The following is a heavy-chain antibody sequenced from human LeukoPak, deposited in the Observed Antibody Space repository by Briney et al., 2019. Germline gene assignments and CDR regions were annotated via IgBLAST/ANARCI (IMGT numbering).Heavy chain of an antibody. Sequence: GGSLRLSCAASGLTFSTSGFNWVRQAPGKGLEWVASIGPTGSDRYHADSIKGRFTISRDNANNFLYLQMNSLGAEDTAVYYCATETNGRHYDYWGQGTLLTVSS. CDR2: IGPTGSDR. V-gene: IGHV3-21*06. D-gene: IGHD1-14*01. CDR3: ATETNGRHYDY. J-gene: IGHJ4*02. CDR1: GLTFSTSG.